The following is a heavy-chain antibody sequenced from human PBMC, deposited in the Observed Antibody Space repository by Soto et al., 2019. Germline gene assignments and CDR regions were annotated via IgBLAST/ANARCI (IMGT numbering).Heavy chain of an antibody. Sequence: ASVKVSCKVSGYTLSEVSMHWVRQTPGKGLEWIGGFDPENDEISYAQNFQGRVTLNEDTSTDTAYLELSSLRSEDTASYYCAIAAYCSGATCYSDYNCFDPWGQGTLVTVSS. CDR1: GYTLSEVS. J-gene: IGHJ5*02. D-gene: IGHD2-15*01. CDR2: FDPENDEI. V-gene: IGHV1-24*01. CDR3: AIAAYCSGATCYSDYNCFDP.